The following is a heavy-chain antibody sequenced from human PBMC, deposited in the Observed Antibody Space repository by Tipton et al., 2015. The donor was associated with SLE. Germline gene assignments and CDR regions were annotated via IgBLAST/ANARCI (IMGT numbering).Heavy chain of an antibody. CDR3: ARGPSSSSFDY. D-gene: IGHD6-6*01. CDR2: INHSGST. J-gene: IGHJ4*02. V-gene: IGHV4-39*07. Sequence: TLSLTCTVSGGSISSSSYYWGWIRQPPGKGLEWIGEINHSGSTNYNPSLKSRVTISVDTSKNQFSLKLSSVTAADTAVYYCARGPSSSSFDYWGQGTLVTVSS. CDR1: GGSISSSSYY.